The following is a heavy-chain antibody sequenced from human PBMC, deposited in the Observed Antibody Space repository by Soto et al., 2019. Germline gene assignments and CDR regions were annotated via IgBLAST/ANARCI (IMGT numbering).Heavy chain of an antibody. CDR3: AGDWHSSSCRHSLTYYYYHYGMDV. CDR2: IIPILGIA. V-gene: IGHV1-69*08. J-gene: IGHJ6*02. Sequence: QVQLVQSGAEVKKPGSSVKVSCKASGGTFSSYTISWVRQTPGQGLEWMGRIIPILGIANYAQKFQGRVTITADKCTSTASIELSSLTSEDAAVYYCAGDWHSSSCRHSLTYYYYHYGMDVWGQGTTVTVS. CDR1: GGTFSSYT. D-gene: IGHD6-13*01.